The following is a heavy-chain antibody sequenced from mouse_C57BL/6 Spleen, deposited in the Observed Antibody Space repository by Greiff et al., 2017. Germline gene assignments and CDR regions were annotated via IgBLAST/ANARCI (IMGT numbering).Heavy chain of an antibody. D-gene: IGHD2-1*01. V-gene: IGHV1-82*01. Sequence: QVQLQQSGPELVKPGASVKISCKASGYAFSSSWMNWMKQRPGKGLEWIGRIYPGDGDTNYNGKFKGKATLTADKSSSTAYMQLSSLTSEDSAVYFCARKGYGNFPFDYWGQGTTLTVSS. CDR2: IYPGDGDT. CDR3: ARKGYGNFPFDY. CDR1: GYAFSSSW. J-gene: IGHJ2*01.